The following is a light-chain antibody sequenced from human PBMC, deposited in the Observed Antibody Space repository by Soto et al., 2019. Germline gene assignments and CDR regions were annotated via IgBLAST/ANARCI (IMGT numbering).Light chain of an antibody. J-gene: IGLJ2*01. CDR3: SSYAGSNGVV. CDR1: SSDVGGYNY. Sequence: QSALTQAPSASGSPGQSVTISCTGTSSDVGGYNYVSWYQQHPGKAPKLMIYDVNKRPPGVPDRFSGSKSGNTASLTVSGLQAEDEADYYCSSYAGSNGVVFGGGTKLTVL. CDR2: DVN. V-gene: IGLV2-8*01.